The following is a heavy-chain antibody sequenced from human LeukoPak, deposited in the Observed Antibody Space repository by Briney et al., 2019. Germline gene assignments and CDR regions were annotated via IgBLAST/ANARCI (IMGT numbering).Heavy chain of an antibody. D-gene: IGHD4-17*01. J-gene: IGHJ4*02. CDR2: ISGSGGST. V-gene: IGHV3-23*01. Sequence: PGGSLRLSCAASGFTFSSYAMSWVRQAPGERLEWVSAISGSGGSTYYADSVKGRFTISRDNSKNTLYLKMNSLRAEDTAVYYCAKDQGYGDYAAAYDYWGQGTLVTVSS. CDR1: GFTFSSYA. CDR3: AKDQGYGDYAAAYDY.